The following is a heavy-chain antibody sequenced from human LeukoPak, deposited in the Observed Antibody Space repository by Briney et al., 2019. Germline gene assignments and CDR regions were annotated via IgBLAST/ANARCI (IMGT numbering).Heavy chain of an antibody. CDR2: IRFDGSTK. D-gene: IGHD6-13*01. V-gene: IGHV3-30*02. CDR1: GFTFSNYG. CDR3: ARWQQYYYYMDV. Sequence: GGSLRLSCATSGFTFSNYGMHWVRQAPGKGLEWVAFIRFDGSTKYYADSVKGRFTISRDNSKNTLYLQMNSLRAEDTAVYYCARWQQYYYYMDVWGKGTTVTVSS. J-gene: IGHJ6*03.